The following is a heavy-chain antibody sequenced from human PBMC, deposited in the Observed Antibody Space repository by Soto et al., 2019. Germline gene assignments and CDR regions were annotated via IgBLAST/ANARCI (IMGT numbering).Heavy chain of an antibody. CDR3: ARVKYGNLRPPTSLFDP. CDR2: INPDSGAT. CDR1: GYTFTAYY. D-gene: IGHD3-10*01. Sequence: ASVKVSCKASGYTFTAYYIHWVRRAPGQGPEWMAWINPDSGATYSAPKFQGRVTVTSDTSINTSSMELSSLRSDDTAVYYCARVKYGNLRPPTSLFDPWGQGTLVT. J-gene: IGHJ5*02. V-gene: IGHV1-2*02.